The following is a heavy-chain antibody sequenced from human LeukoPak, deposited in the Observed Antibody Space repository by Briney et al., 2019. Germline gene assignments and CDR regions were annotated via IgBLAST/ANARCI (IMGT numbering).Heavy chain of an antibody. J-gene: IGHJ4*02. Sequence: ASVKVSCKASGGTFSSYAISRVRQAPGQGLEWMGGIIPIFGTANYAQKFQGRVTITADESTSTAYMELSSLRSEDTAVYYCARDLYYCSGGSCYSDYFDYWGQGTLVTVSS. D-gene: IGHD2-15*01. CDR3: ARDLYYCSGGSCYSDYFDY. CDR1: GGTFSSYA. V-gene: IGHV1-69*01. CDR2: IIPIFGTA.